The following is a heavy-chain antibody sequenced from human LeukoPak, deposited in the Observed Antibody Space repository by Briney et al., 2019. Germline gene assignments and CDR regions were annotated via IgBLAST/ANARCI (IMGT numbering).Heavy chain of an antibody. Sequence: SETLSLTCTVSGGSVSSYYWSWIRQPPGKGLEWIGYIYYSGSTNYNPSLKSRVTISVDTSKNQFSLKLSSVTAADTAVYYCARSVTAMNYYYFGMDVWGQGTTVTVSS. CDR2: IYYSGST. V-gene: IGHV4-59*08. D-gene: IGHD2-21*02. J-gene: IGHJ6*02. CDR1: GGSVSSYY. CDR3: ARSVTAMNYYYFGMDV.